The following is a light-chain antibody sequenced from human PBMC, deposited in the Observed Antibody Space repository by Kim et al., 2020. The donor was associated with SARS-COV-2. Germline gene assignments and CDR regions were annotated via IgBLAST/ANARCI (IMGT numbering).Light chain of an antibody. Sequence: SVKLTCTLSSGHSSSAIAWHQQQPEKGPRYLMKLNSDGSHSKGDGIPDRFSGSSSGAERYLTISSLQSEDEADYYCQTWGTGIWVFGGGTQLTVL. CDR2: LNSDGSH. CDR3: QTWGTGIWV. CDR1: SGHSSSA. V-gene: IGLV4-69*01. J-gene: IGLJ3*02.